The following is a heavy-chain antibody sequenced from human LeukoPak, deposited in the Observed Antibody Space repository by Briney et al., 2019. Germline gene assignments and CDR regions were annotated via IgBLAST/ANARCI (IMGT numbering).Heavy chain of an antibody. V-gene: IGHV4-34*01. CDR2: INHSGST. CDR1: GGSFSGYY. J-gene: IGHJ4*02. CDR3: ARHLHGQAGPFDY. D-gene: IGHD6-19*01. Sequence: KPSETLSLTCAVYGGSFSGYYWGWIRQPPGKGLEWIGEINHSGSTNYNPSLKSRVTISVDTSKNQFSLKLSSVTAADTAVYYCARHLHGQAGPFDYWGQGTLVTVSS.